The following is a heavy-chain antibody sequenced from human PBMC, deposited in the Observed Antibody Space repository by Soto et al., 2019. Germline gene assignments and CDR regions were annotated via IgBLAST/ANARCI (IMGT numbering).Heavy chain of an antibody. J-gene: IGHJ4*02. CDR3: ARVGTKWNSSPSYY. CDR1: GGSFSGYY. D-gene: IGHD6-6*01. Sequence: PSETLSLTCAVYGGSFSGYYWRWIRKHSGQGLEWIGEINHSGSTNYNPSLKSRVTISVDTSKNQFSLKLSSVTAADPAVYDCARVGTKWNSSPSYYWGQGTLFTVSS. CDR2: INHSGST. V-gene: IGHV4-34*01.